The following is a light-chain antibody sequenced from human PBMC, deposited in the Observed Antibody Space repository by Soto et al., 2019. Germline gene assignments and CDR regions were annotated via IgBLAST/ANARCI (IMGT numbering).Light chain of an antibody. Sequence: EIVLTQSPGILSLSPGEIASLSCGASQSISSSFLAWYQQKPGQAPRLLIYGASSRATGIPDRFSGTGSETDFTLTISRLEPEDFAVYYCQQYGSSGTFGQGTKVDIK. CDR2: GAS. CDR1: QSISSSF. J-gene: IGKJ1*01. V-gene: IGKV3-20*01. CDR3: QQYGSSGT.